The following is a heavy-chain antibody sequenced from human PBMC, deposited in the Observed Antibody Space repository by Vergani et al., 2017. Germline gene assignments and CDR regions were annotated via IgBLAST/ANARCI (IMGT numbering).Heavy chain of an antibody. V-gene: IGHV4-4*03. Sequence: QVQLQESGPGLVKPPGTLSLTCAVSGGSISSSNWWSWVRQPPGKGLEWIGEIYHSGSTNYNPSLKSRVTISVDKSKNQFSLKLSSVTAADTAVYYCARATYYYDSSGYYYYFDYWGQGTLVTVSS. CDR1: GGSISSSNW. CDR3: ARATYYYDSSGYYYYFDY. D-gene: IGHD3-22*01. CDR2: IYHSGST. J-gene: IGHJ4*02.